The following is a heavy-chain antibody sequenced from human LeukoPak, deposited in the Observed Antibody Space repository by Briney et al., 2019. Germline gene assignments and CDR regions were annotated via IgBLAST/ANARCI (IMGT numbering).Heavy chain of an antibody. Sequence: PSETLSLTCTVSGGSISSGDYYWSWIRQPPGKGLEWIGYIYYSGSTYYNPSLKSRVTISVDTSKNQFSLKLSSVTAADTAVYYCARGPIVVVPAAIGMAWFDPWGQGTLVTVSS. CDR1: GGSISSGDYY. D-gene: IGHD2-2*02. V-gene: IGHV4-30-4*08. J-gene: IGHJ5*02. CDR2: IYYSGST. CDR3: ARGPIVVVPAAIGMAWFDP.